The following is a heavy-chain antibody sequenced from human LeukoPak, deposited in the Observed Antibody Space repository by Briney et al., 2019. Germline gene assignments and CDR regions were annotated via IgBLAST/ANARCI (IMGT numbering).Heavy chain of an antibody. J-gene: IGHJ5*02. CDR3: ARDRGFSSGHGGWFDP. V-gene: IGHV4-4*07. Sequence: SETLSLXCTVSGGSNSNNYWTWIRRPAGKGLESIGRIYSSGSTHYNPSLKSRVTMSVDTSKNQFSLKLTSVTVADTALYYCARDRGFSSGHGGWFDPWGQGTLVTVSS. D-gene: IGHD6-19*01. CDR1: GGSNSNNY. CDR2: IYSSGST.